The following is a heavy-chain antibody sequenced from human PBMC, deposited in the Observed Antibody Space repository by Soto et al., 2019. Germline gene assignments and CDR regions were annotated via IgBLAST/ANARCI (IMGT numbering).Heavy chain of an antibody. CDR1: GGTFSSYT. CDR2: IIPILGIA. D-gene: IGHD5-12*01. CDR3: ARDVPKYRWRPWFDP. V-gene: IGHV1-69*08. Sequence: QVQLVQSGAEVKKPGSSVKVSCKASGGTFSSYTISWVRQAPGQGLEWMGRIIPILGIANYAQKFQGRVTITADKSTSTAYMELSSLRSEDTAVYYCARDVPKYRWRPWFDPWGQGTLVTVSS. J-gene: IGHJ5*02.